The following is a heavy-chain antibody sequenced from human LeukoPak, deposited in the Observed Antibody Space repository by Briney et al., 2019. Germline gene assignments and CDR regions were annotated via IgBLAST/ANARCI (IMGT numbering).Heavy chain of an antibody. CDR3: AKGGGRIVVVPAAIGGVDY. V-gene: IGHV3-30*02. J-gene: IGHJ4*02. Sequence: GGSLRLSCAASGFTFSSYGMHWVRQAPGKGLEWVAFIRYDGSNKYYADSVKGRFTISRDNSKNTLYLQMNSLRAEDTAVYYCAKGGGRIVVVPAAIGGVDYWGQGTLVTVSS. D-gene: IGHD2-2*02. CDR1: GFTFSSYG. CDR2: IRYDGSNK.